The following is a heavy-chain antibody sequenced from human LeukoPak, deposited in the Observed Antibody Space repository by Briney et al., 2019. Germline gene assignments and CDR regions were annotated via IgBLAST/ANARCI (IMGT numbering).Heavy chain of an antibody. V-gene: IGHV4-4*07. CDR1: GVSISSYY. D-gene: IGHD5-18*01. Sequence: PSETLSLTCTVSGVSISSYYWSWVRQPAGKGLEWIGRIYASGDINYNPSLKSRVTISVDTSKNQFSLKLSSVTAADTAVYYCARSRGYSYGTTFLDYWGQGTLVTVSS. CDR2: IYASGDI. J-gene: IGHJ4*02. CDR3: ARSRGYSYGTTFLDY.